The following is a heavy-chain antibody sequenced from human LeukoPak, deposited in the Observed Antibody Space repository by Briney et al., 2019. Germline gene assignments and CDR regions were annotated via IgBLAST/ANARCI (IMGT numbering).Heavy chain of an antibody. J-gene: IGHJ4*02. D-gene: IGHD3-22*01. CDR2: ISSSSRYI. V-gene: IGHV3-21*01. CDR1: GFTFRRYS. CDR3: ARPLSSCYYGSSGYYPYFDY. Sequence: GGPLRLSCAASGFTFRRYSMIWVRQAPGKGLEWVSSISSSSRYIYYADSVKGRFTISRDNDKNSLYLQMNRLRAEDTAVYDCARPLSSCYYGSSGYYPYFDYWGQGTLVTVSS.